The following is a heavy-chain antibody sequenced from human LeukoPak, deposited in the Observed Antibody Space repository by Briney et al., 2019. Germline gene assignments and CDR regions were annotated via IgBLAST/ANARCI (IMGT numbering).Heavy chain of an antibody. D-gene: IGHD4-11*01. J-gene: IGHJ4*02. CDR2: INPNSGGT. V-gene: IGHV1-2*02. CDR1: GCTFTGYY. CDR3: ARVYSNYAGVYPFDY. Sequence: VASVKVSCKASGCTFTGYYMHWVRQAPGQGLEWMGWINPNSGGTNYAQKFQGRVTMTRDTSISTAYMELSRLRSDDTAVYYCARVYSNYAGVYPFDYWGQGTLVTVSS.